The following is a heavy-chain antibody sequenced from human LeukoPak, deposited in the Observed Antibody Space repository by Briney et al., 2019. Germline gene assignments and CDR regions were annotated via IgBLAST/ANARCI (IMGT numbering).Heavy chain of an antibody. D-gene: IGHD6-6*01. CDR2: IYHSGST. V-gene: IGHV4-38-2*02. J-gene: IGHJ3*02. CDR3: ARGLAARHAFDI. Sequence: SETLSLTCTVSGYSISSGYYWGWIRPPPGKGLEWIGSIYHSGSTYYNPSLKSRVTISVDTSKNQFSLKLSSVTAADTAVYYCARGLAARHAFDIWGQGTMVTVSS. CDR1: GYSISSGYY.